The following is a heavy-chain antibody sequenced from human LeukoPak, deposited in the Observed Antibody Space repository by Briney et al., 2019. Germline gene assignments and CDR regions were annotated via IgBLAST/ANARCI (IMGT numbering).Heavy chain of an antibody. J-gene: IGHJ3*02. CDR1: GFTFSIYA. Sequence: PGGSLRLSCAASGFTFSIYAMHWVRQAPGKGLEWVAVISYDGSNKYYADSVKGRFTISRDNSKNTLYLQMNSLRAEDTAVCYCARDPYPQDGLVGRYGRAFDIWGQGTMVTVSS. CDR2: ISYDGSNK. CDR3: ARDPYPQDGLVGRYGRAFDI. V-gene: IGHV3-30*04. D-gene: IGHD1-26*01.